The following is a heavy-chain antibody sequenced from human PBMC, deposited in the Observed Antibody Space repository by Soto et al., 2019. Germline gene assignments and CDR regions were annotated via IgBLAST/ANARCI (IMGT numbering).Heavy chain of an antibody. D-gene: IGHD5-12*01. CDR3: DCIVATIGGYYYGMGV. CDR2: IYPGDSDT. V-gene: IGHV5-51*01. CDR1: GYSFTSYW. J-gene: IGHJ6*02. Sequence: GESLKIFCKGSGYSFTSYWIGWVRQMHGKGLEWMGIIYPGDSDTRYSPSFQGQVTISADKSISTAYLQWSSLKASEPAMYYWDCIVATIGGYYYGMGVWGQGTKVTVSS.